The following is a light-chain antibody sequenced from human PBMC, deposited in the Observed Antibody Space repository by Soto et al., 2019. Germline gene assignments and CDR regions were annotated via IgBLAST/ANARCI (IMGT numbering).Light chain of an antibody. V-gene: IGKV2-30*01. CDR3: MQGTHWPPYT. CDR2: KVS. J-gene: IGKJ2*01. CDR1: QSLVNGAGNTY. Sequence: DVVLTQSPLSLPVTLGQPASISCRSSQSLVNGAGNTYLNWFHQRPGQSPRRLIYKVSNRDSGXPXRSXGSGSGTDFTLKISRVEAEDIGVYYCMQGTHWPPYTFGQGTKLEIK.